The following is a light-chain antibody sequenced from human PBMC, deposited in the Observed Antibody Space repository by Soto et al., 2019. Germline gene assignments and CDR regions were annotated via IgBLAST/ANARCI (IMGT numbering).Light chain of an antibody. V-gene: IGLV2-14*01. Sequence: TQPAPLSWASGTSNTISRTGTRRETDGYNYVSWYQQHPGKAPKLMIYDVSNRPSGVFNRFSGSKSGNTASLTFSGLQAEDEADYYCSSYTNSSTYVFGTGTKVTVL. CDR1: RRETDGYNY. CDR3: SSYTNSSTYV. CDR2: DVS. J-gene: IGLJ1*01.